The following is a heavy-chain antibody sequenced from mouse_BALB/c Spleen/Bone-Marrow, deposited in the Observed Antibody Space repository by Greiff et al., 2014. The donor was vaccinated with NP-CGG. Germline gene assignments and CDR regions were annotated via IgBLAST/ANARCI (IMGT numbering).Heavy chain of an antibody. V-gene: IGHV1-9*01. Sequence: VQLQQSGAELMKPGASVKISCKATGYTFSSYWIEWVKQRPGHGLEWIGEILTGSGSTNYNEKVKGKATFTADTSSNTAYMQLSSLTSGDSAVYYCARELGLRLAYWGQGTMVTVSA. J-gene: IGHJ3*01. CDR3: ARELGLRLAY. CDR1: GYTFSSYW. CDR2: ILTGSGST. D-gene: IGHD3-1*01.